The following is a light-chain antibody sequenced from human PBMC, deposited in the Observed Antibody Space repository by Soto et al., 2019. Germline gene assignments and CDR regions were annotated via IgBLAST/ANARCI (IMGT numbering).Light chain of an antibody. CDR2: DVS. CDR3: SSYTSSSTLLYV. Sequence: QSALTKPASVSGSPGQSITISCTGTSSDVDGYNYVSWYQQHPGKAPKLMIYDVSNRPSGVSNRFSGSKSGNTASLTISGLQAEDEADYYCSSYTSSSTLLYVFGTGTKVTVL. V-gene: IGLV2-14*01. J-gene: IGLJ1*01. CDR1: SSDVDGYNY.